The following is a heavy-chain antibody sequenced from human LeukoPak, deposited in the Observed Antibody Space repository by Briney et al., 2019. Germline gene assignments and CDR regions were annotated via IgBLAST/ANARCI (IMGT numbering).Heavy chain of an antibody. Sequence: SETLSLTCAVYGGSFSGYYWSWIRQPPGKGLEWIGEINHSGSTNYNPSLKSRVTISVDTSKNQFSLKLSSVTAADTAVYYCARGPRRTVNYYYYYYMDVWGKGTTVTVSS. CDR2: INHSGST. CDR1: GGSFSGYY. J-gene: IGHJ6*03. CDR3: ARGPRRTVNYYYYYYMDV. D-gene: IGHD1-14*01. V-gene: IGHV4-34*01.